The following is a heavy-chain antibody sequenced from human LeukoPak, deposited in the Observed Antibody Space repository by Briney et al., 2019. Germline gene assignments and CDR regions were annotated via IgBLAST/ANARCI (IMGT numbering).Heavy chain of an antibody. CDR3: AAQWLGTIHWFDP. CDR2: INHSGST. V-gene: IGHV4-34*01. Sequence: SETLFLTFAVYGGAFSGYYWSWVRQPPGKGLEWIGEINHSGSTTYNPSLKSRVTISVDTSENQFSLKLRSVTAADTAVYYCAAQWLGTIHWFDPWGQGTLVTVSS. D-gene: IGHD6-19*01. CDR1: GGAFSGYY. J-gene: IGHJ5*02.